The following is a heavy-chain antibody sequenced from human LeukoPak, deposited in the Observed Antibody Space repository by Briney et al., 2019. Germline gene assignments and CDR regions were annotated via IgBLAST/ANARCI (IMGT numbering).Heavy chain of an antibody. J-gene: IGHJ4*02. V-gene: IGHV1-46*01. CDR1: GYTFTSYY. D-gene: IGHD4-23*01. Sequence: ASVKVSCKASGYTFTSYYMHWVRQAPGQGLEWMGIINPSGGSTSYAQKFQGRVTMTRDTSTSTVYMELSSLRSEDTAVYYCARDLGGATTVVTPLSYWGQGTLVTVSS. CDR2: INPSGGST. CDR3: ARDLGGATTVVTPLSY.